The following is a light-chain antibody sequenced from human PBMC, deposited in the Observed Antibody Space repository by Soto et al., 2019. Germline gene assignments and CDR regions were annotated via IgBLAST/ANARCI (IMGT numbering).Light chain of an antibody. CDR2: KTD. V-gene: IGLV1-47*01. Sequence: QSALTQPPSASGTPGQRVTISCSGSNSNIGGRNYVFWYLQVPGTAPKLLIYKTDQRPSGVPDRFSASRSGASASLAISGLLSEDEADYYCSSYTSSSTVVFGGGTKLTVL. CDR3: SSYTSSSTVV. J-gene: IGLJ2*01. CDR1: NSNIGGRNY.